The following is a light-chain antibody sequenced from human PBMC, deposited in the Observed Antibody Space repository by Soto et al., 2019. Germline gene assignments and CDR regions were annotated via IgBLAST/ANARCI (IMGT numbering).Light chain of an antibody. CDR1: QSVSSY. J-gene: IGKJ4*01. V-gene: IGKV3-11*01. Sequence: EIVLTQSPATLSLSPGEIATLSFRASQSVSSYLDWFQQKPGQAPRLLIYDASNRATDIPTRFSGSGSGTDFTLTITSLDPEDIAIYYCHQRSDWPLTFGGGTKVDIK. CDR3: HQRSDWPLT. CDR2: DAS.